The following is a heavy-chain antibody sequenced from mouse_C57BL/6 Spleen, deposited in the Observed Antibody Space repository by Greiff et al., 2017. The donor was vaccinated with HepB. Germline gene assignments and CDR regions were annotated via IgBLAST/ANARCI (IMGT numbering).Heavy chain of an antibody. Sequence: QVQLQQPGAELVKPGASVKLSCKASGYTFTSYWMHWVKQRPGQGLEWIGMIHPNSGSTNYNEKFKSKATVTVDKSSSTAYMQLSSLTSEDSAVYYCARYSNYEYYAMDYWGQGTSVTVSS. CDR1: GYTFTSYW. V-gene: IGHV1-64*01. J-gene: IGHJ4*01. CDR2: IHPNSGST. D-gene: IGHD2-5*01. CDR3: ARYSNYEYYAMDY.